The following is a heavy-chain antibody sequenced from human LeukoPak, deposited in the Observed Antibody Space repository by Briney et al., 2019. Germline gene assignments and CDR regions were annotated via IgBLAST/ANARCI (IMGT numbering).Heavy chain of an antibody. V-gene: IGHV3-13*01. CDR1: GFTFSSYD. D-gene: IGHD6-19*01. CDR2: IDTAGDT. Sequence: GGSLTLSCAASGFTFSSYDMHWVRQATGKGLEWVSAIDTAGDTYYPGSVKGRFTISRENAKNSLYLQMNSLRAGDTAVYYCARESPIAVADYGMDVWGQGTTVTVSS. J-gene: IGHJ6*02. CDR3: ARESPIAVADYGMDV.